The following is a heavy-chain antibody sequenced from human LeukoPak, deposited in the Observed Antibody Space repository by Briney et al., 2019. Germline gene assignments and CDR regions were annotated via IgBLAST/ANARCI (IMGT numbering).Heavy chain of an antibody. J-gene: IGHJ4*02. V-gene: IGHV3-30-3*01. CDR2: ISYDGSNK. Sequence: GGSLRLSCAASGFTFSTCAMHWVSQGPGKGLEWVAVISYDGSNKYYADSVKGRFTISRDNSKNTLYLQMSSLSAEDTAVYYCARTTTPHYYGSGSYALGYWGQGTLVTVPS. D-gene: IGHD3-10*01. CDR1: GFTFSTCA. CDR3: ARTTTPHYYGSGSYALGY.